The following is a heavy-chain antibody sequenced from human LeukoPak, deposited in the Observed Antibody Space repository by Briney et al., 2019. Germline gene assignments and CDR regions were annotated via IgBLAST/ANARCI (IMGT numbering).Heavy chain of an antibody. CDR2: ISSSSGTI. Sequence: PGGSLRLSCAASGFTFSSYSMNWVRQAPGKGLEWVSFISSSSGTIHYADSVKGRFTISRDNAKNSLYLQMNSLRAEDTAVYYCASGLAAAGRGYWGQGTLVTVSS. CDR3: ASGLAAAGRGY. J-gene: IGHJ4*02. D-gene: IGHD6-13*01. CDR1: GFTFSSYS. V-gene: IGHV3-48*01.